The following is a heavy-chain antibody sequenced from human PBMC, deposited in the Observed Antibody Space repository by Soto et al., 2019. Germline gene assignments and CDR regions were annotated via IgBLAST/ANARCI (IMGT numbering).Heavy chain of an antibody. Sequence: PGGTLRLSCAASGFTSSDYHMDWVRQLPGKGLEWVGRTRNKANSYTTEYAPSVKGRFTISRHDSEDSMYLQMNSLKTEDTAVYYCARDTGGSYDFWGQGALVTVSS. D-gene: IGHD1-26*01. CDR2: TRNKANSYTT. CDR1: GFTSSDYH. V-gene: IGHV3-72*01. J-gene: IGHJ4*02. CDR3: ARDTGGSYDF.